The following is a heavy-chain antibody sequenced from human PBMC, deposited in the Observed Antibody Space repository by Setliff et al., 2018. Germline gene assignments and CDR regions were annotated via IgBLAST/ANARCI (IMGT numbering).Heavy chain of an antibody. D-gene: IGHD3-3*01. CDR2: FHTGGST. CDR1: GDSISSGSYY. J-gene: IGHJ5*02. CDR3: ARAGPTVTFFRVLVISWWDP. V-gene: IGHV4-61*09. Sequence: SETLSLTCTVPGDSISSGSYYWTWIRQPAGKGLEWIGHFHTGGSTNYNRSLRSRVSISVDTSKNQFSLKLSSVTAADTATYYCARAGPTVTFFRVLVISWWDPWGQGSLVTVSS.